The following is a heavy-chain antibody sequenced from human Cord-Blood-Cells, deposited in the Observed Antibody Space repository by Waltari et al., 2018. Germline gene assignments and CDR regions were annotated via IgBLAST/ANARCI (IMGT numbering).Heavy chain of an antibody. J-gene: IGHJ4*02. CDR2: INHSGST. Sequence: QVQLQQWGAGLLKPSETLSLTCAVYGGSFSGYYWSWIRQPPGKGLEWSGEINHSGSTNYNPSLKSRVTISVDTSKNQFSLKLSSVTAADTAVYYCARAETYYDILTGYYDYWGQGTLVTVSS. V-gene: IGHV4-34*01. D-gene: IGHD3-9*01. CDR3: ARAETYYDILTGYYDY. CDR1: GGSFSGYY.